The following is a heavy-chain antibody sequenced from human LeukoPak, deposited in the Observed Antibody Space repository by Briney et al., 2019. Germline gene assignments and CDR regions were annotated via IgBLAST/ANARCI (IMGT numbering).Heavy chain of an antibody. Sequence: SETLSLTCAVYGGSFSGYYWSWIRQPPGKGLEWIGEINHSGSTNYNPSLKSRVTISVDTSKNQFSLKLSSVTTADTAVYYCARGFSRRGYSGYVYKFDPWGQGTLVTVSS. V-gene: IGHV4-34*01. D-gene: IGHD5-12*01. CDR1: GGSFSGYY. J-gene: IGHJ5*02. CDR2: INHSGST. CDR3: ARGFSRRGYSGYVYKFDP.